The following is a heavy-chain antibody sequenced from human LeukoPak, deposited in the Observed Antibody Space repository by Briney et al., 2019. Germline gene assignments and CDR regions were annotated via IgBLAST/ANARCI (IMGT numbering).Heavy chain of an antibody. CDR3: ARDQPSFGWFDP. CDR2: IIPIFGTA. CDR1: GGTFSSYA. D-gene: IGHD3-10*01. V-gene: IGHV1-69*06. J-gene: IGHJ5*02. Sequence: SVKVSCKASGGTFSSYAISWVRQAPGQGLEWMGGIIPIFGTANYAQKFQGRVTITADKSTSTAYMELSSLRSEDTAVYYCARDQPSFGWFDPWGQGTLVTVSS.